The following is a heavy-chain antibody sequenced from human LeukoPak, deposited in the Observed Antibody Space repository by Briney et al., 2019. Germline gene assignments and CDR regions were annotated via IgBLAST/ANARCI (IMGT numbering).Heavy chain of an antibody. J-gene: IGHJ6*03. CDR1: GFTFDDHG. CDR3: AKVMKGSERLTMVRGVIIKTAGLYYMDV. V-gene: IGHV3-23*01. Sequence: GGSLRLSCIASGFTFDDHGMSWVRQAPGKGLEWVSSISASGGSTNYADSVKGRFTISRDNSKNTVYLQMNSLRVEDTAVYYCAKVMKGSERLTMVRGVIIKTAGLYYMDVWGKGTTVTVSS. D-gene: IGHD3-10*01. CDR2: ISASGGST.